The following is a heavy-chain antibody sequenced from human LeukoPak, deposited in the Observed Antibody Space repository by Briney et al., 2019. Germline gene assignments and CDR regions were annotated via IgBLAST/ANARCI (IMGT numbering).Heavy chain of an antibody. CDR1: GGSISSYY. Sequence: PSETLSLTCTVSGGSISSYYWSWIRQPAGKGLEWIGRIYTSGSTNYNPSLKSRVTMSVDTSKNQFSLKLSSVTAADTAVYYCAREGIVVVPAARSDPFWFDPWGQGTLVTVSS. V-gene: IGHV4-4*07. CDR2: IYTSGST. J-gene: IGHJ5*02. CDR3: AREGIVVVPAARSDPFWFDP. D-gene: IGHD2-2*01.